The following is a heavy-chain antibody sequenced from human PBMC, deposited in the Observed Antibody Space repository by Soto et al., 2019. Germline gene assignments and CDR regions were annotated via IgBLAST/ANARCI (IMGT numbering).Heavy chain of an antibody. D-gene: IGHD3-22*01. V-gene: IGHV1-69*06. CDR3: ARGAAMYYYDSSGYYSSFDY. Sequence: QVQLVQSGAEVKKPGSSVKVSCKASGGTFSSYAISWVRQAPGQGLEWMGGIIPIFSTANYAQKFQGRVTITADKTTSTAYMELSSLRSEDTDVYYCARGAAMYYYDSSGYYSSFDYWGQGTLVTVSS. J-gene: IGHJ4*02. CDR1: GGTFSSYA. CDR2: IIPIFSTA.